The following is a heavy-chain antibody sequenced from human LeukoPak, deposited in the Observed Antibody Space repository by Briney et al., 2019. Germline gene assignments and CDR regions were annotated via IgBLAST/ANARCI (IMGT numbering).Heavy chain of an antibody. CDR2: IRSNSDGGTI. CDR1: GFTFSNAW. CDR3: ATDFYDST. D-gene: IGHD3-22*01. J-gene: IGHJ5*02. V-gene: IGHV3-15*07. Sequence: GGSLRLSCTTSGFTFSNAWMNWVRQAPGKGLEWVGRIRSNSDGGTIDYAAPVKGRFTLSRDDSKTTLYLQMNSLQTEDTAVYYCATDFYDSTWGQGTLVTVSS.